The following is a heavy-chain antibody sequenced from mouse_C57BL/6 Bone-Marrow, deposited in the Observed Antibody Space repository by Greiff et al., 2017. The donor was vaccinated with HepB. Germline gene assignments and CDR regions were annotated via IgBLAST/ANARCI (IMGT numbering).Heavy chain of an antibody. CDR1: GYTFTSYW. J-gene: IGHJ1*03. CDR2: IHPSDSDT. V-gene: IGHV1-74*01. D-gene: IGHD2-1*01. CDR3: AIYVNYGWYFDV. Sequence: QVQLQHPGAELVKPGASVKVSCKASGYTFTSYWMHWVKQRPGQGLEWIGRIHPSDSDTNYNQKFKGKATLTVDKSSSTAYMQLSSLTSEDSAVYYCAIYVNYGWYFDVWGTGTTVTVSS.